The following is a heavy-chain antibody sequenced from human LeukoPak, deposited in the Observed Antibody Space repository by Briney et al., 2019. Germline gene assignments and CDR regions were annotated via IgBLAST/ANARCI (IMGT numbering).Heavy chain of an antibody. D-gene: IGHD3-10*01. V-gene: IGHV4-30-2*01. CDR2: IYHSGST. J-gene: IGHJ4*02. CDR3: ARVPRYGSGSYYSPNYYFDS. CDR1: GGSINSGGYY. Sequence: SETLSLTCTVSGGSINSGGYYWSWIRQPPGKGLEWIGYIYHSGSTYYNPSLKSRVTISKDTSKNHFSLKLTSVTAADTAVYYCARVPRYGSGSYYSPNYYFDSWGQGTLVTVSS.